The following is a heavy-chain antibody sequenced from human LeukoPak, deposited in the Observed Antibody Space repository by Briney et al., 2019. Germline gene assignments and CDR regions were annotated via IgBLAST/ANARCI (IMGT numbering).Heavy chain of an antibody. J-gene: IGHJ4*02. CDR3: ASGIMVRGVFFDY. D-gene: IGHD3-10*01. Sequence: SETLSLTCTVSGGSISSYYWSWIRQPPGKGLEWIGYIYYSGSTNYNPSLKSRVTISVDTSKNQFSLKLSSVTAADTAVYYCASGIMVRGVFFDYWGQGTLVTVSS. CDR1: GGSISSYY. V-gene: IGHV4-59*01. CDR2: IYYSGST.